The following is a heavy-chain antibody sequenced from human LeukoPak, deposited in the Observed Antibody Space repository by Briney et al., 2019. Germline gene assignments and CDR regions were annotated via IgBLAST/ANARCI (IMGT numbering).Heavy chain of an antibody. J-gene: IGHJ5*02. CDR1: GGSFSGYY. CDR3: ARASYGYVWGSYRHNWFDP. Sequence: SETLSHTCAVYGGSFSGYYWSWIRQAPGKGLEWIGEINHSGSTNYNPSLKSGVTISVDTCKKKFSLKLSSVTAADTAVYYCARASYGYVWGSYRHNWFDPWGQGTLVTVSS. V-gene: IGHV4-34*01. CDR2: INHSGST. D-gene: IGHD3-16*02.